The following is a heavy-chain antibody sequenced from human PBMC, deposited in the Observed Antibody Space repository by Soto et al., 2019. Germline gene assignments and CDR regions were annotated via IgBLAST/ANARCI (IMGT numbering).Heavy chain of an antibody. CDR3: ASGRYGDY. CDR1: GYGFTTYG. CDR2: ISAHNGNT. J-gene: IGHJ4*02. V-gene: IGHV1-18*01. Sequence: QVHLVQSGAEVKKPGASVKVSCKGSGYGFTTYGITWVRQAPGQGLEWMAWISAHNGNTNYAQKLQCRVTVTRDTSTSTAYMELRSLRSDDTAVYYCASGRYGDYWGQGALVTVSS. D-gene: IGHD1-26*01.